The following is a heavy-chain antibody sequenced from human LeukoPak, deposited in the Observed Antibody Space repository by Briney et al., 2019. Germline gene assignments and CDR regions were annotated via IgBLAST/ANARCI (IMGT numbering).Heavy chain of an antibody. D-gene: IGHD6-19*01. CDR2: ISSSSSYI. CDR3: ARVIAVAGTDY. Sequence: GGSLRLSCAASGFTFSRYAMSWVRQAPGKGLEWVSSISSSSSYIYYADSVKGRFTTSRDNAKNSLYLQINSLRAEDTAVYYCARVIAVAGTDYWGQGTLVTVSS. CDR1: GFTFSRYA. V-gene: IGHV3-21*01. J-gene: IGHJ4*02.